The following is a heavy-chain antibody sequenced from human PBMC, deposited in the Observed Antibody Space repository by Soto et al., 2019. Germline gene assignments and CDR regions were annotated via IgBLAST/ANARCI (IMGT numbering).Heavy chain of an antibody. D-gene: IGHD2-2*01. CDR3: AREVFCSSSSCQVRYGMDV. CDR2: IWYDGSNK. V-gene: IGHV3-33*01. CDR1: GFTFSSYG. J-gene: IGHJ6*02. Sequence: GGSLRLSCAASGFTFSSYGMHWVRQAPGKGLEWVAVIWYDGSNKYYADSVKGRFTISRDNSKNTLYLQMNSLRAEDTAVYYCAREVFCSSSSCQVRYGMDVWGQGTTVTVSS.